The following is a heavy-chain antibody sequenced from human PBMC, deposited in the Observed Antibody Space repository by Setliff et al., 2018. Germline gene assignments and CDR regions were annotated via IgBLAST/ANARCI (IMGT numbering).Heavy chain of an antibody. CDR3: ARDRGYNFWSGYFVKDYFDY. V-gene: IGHV1-18*01. CDR2: ISAYNGNT. CDR1: GYTFTSYG. Sequence: ASVKVSCKASGYTFTSYGISWVRQAPGQGLEWMGWISAYNGNTNYAQKLQGRVTMTTDTSTCTAYMELRSLRSDDTAVYYCARDRGYNFWSGYFVKDYFDYWGQGTLVTVSS. J-gene: IGHJ4*02. D-gene: IGHD3-3*01.